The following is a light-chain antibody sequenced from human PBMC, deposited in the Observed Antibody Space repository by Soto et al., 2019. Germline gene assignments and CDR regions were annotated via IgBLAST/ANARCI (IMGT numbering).Light chain of an antibody. CDR1: MRDVGAYNL. J-gene: IGLJ3*02. CDR3: SAYTARSTMV. CDR2: EVR. V-gene: IGLV2-14*01. Sequence: QSALTQPASVGGSPGQSITISCSGTMRDVGAYNLVSWYQQHPGTAPKLIIYEVRNRPSGIYSRFSGSRSGNTASLTTSGLQSEDERDYSCSAYTARSTMVFGGGTKVTVL.